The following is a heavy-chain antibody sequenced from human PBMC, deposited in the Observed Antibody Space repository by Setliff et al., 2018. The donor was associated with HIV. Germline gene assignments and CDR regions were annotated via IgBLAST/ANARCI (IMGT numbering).Heavy chain of an antibody. Sequence: GGSLRLSCAASGFTFSSYGMHWVRQAPGKGLEWVAFIRYDGSNKYYADSVKGRFTISRDNSKNTLYLQMNSLRAEDTAVYYCVKGQFLEWFNWFDPWGQGTLVTVSS. CDR1: GFTFSSYG. V-gene: IGHV3-30*02. J-gene: IGHJ5*02. CDR2: IRYDGSNK. D-gene: IGHD3-3*01. CDR3: VKGQFLEWFNWFDP.